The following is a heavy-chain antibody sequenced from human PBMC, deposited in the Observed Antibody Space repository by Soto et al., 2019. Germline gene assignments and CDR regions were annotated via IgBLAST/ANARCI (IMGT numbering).Heavy chain of an antibody. J-gene: IGHJ6*03. CDR3: ARDVLGGRYSMDV. Sequence: EVQLVESGGGLVQPGGSLRLSCAASGFTFSSYAMHWVRQAPGKGLEYVSAISSNGGSTYYANSVKGRFTISRDNSKNTLYLQMGSLRAEEMAVYDCARDVLGGRYSMDVWGQGTTVTVSS. D-gene: IGHD1-26*01. CDR2: ISSNGGST. CDR1: GFTFSSYA. V-gene: IGHV3-64*01.